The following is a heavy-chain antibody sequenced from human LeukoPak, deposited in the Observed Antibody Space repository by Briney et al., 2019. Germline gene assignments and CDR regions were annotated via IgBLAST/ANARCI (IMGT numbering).Heavy chain of an antibody. CDR1: GFTFSNYA. J-gene: IGHJ5*02. D-gene: IGHD3-10*01. CDR2: ISYDGSNK. CDR3: ARDISMVRVNWFDP. V-gene: IGHV3-30*04. Sequence: GRSLRLSCAASGFTFSNYAIHWVRQAPGKGLEWGAVISYDGSNKYYADSVKGRFTIYRDNSKNTLYLQMNSLRAEDTAVYYCARDISMVRVNWFDPWGQGTLVTVSS.